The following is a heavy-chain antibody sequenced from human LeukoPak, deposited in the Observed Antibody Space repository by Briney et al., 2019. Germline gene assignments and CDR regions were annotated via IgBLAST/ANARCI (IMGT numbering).Heavy chain of an antibody. Sequence: EGSLRLSCAASGFTFSSYAMHWVRQAPGKGLEWVAVISYDGSNKYYADSVKGRFTISRDNSKNTLYLQMNSLRAEDTAVYYCARDLASGPVNWGQGTLVTVSS. J-gene: IGHJ4*02. CDR1: GFTFSSYA. CDR2: ISYDGSNK. V-gene: IGHV3-30-3*01. CDR3: ARDLASGPVN. D-gene: IGHD3-10*01.